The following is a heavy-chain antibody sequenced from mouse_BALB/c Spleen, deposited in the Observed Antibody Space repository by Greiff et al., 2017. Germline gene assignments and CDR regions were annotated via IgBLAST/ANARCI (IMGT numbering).Heavy chain of an antibody. CDR1: GFTFSDYG. CDR2: ISNLAYSI. V-gene: IGHV5-15*02. CDR3: ARLLGAY. Sequence: EVHLVESGGGLVQPGGSRKLSCAASGFTFSDYGMAWVRQAPGKGPEWVAFISNLAYSIYYADTVTGRFTISRENAKNTLYLEMSSLRSEDTAMYYCARLLGAYWGQGTLVTVSA. D-gene: IGHD4-1*01. J-gene: IGHJ3*01.